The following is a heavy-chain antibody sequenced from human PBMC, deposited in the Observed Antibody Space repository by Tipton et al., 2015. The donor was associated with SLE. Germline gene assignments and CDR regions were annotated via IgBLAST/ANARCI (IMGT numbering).Heavy chain of an antibody. CDR1: GGSFSGYY. Sequence: LRLSCAVYGGSFSGYYWGWIRQPPGKGLEWIGSIYYSGSTYYNPSLKSRVTISVDTSKNQFSLKLSSVTAADTAVYYCASPGYSSSGSPFDYWGQGTLVTVSS. J-gene: IGHJ4*02. D-gene: IGHD6-13*01. CDR2: IYYSGST. V-gene: IGHV4-39*01. CDR3: ASPGYSSSGSPFDY.